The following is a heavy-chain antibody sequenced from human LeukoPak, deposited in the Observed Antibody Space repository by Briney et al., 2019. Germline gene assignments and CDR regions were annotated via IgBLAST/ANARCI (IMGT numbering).Heavy chain of an antibody. CDR1: GFTFSNAW. CDR3: ITDDILLVGATKNDY. D-gene: IGHD1-26*01. J-gene: IGHJ4*02. Sequence: PGGSLRLSCAASGFTFSNAWMSWVRQAPGKGLEWVGRIKSKTDGGTTDYAAPVKGRFTISRDDSKNTLYLQMNSLKTEDTAVYYCITDDILLVGATKNDYWGQGTLVTVSS. V-gene: IGHV3-15*01. CDR2: IKSKTDGGTT.